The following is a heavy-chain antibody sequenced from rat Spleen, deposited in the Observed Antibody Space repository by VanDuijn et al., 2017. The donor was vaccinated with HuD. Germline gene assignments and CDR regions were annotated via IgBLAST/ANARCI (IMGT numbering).Heavy chain of an antibody. J-gene: IGHJ2*01. CDR3: ARDSTYASLDY. CDR1: GFTFSRYW. CDR2: ISNEGVNT. D-gene: IGHD1-2*01. V-gene: IGHV5-58*01. Sequence: EVQLAETGGGLVQPGRSLKLSCVASGFTFSRYWMYWVRQAPGKGLEWVSSISNEGVNTYYPDSVKGRFTISRDNTENTVYLQMDSLRSEDTATYYCARDSTYASLDYWGQGVTVTVSS.